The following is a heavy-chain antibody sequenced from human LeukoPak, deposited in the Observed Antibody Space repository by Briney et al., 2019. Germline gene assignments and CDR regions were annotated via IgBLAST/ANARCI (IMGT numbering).Heavy chain of an antibody. J-gene: IGHJ4*02. D-gene: IGHD2-15*01. CDR3: AKVYCSGGSCPIDY. CDR1: GFTVSSSY. V-gene: IGHV3-23*01. Sequence: GGSLRLSCAASGFTVSSSYLTWVRQAPGKGLEWVSAISGSGGSTYYADSVKGRFTISRDNSKNTLYLQMNSLRAEDTAVYYCAKVYCSGGSCPIDYWGQGTLVTVSS. CDR2: ISGSGGST.